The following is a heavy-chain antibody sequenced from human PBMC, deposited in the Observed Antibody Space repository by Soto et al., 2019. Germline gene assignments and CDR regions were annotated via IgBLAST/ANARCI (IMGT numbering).Heavy chain of an antibody. Sequence: RASVKVSCKASGYTFTSYAMHWVRQAPGQRLEWMGWINAGNGNTKYSQKFQGRVTITRDTSANTAYMELSSLISEDTAVYYCARPKDYDDCLDYWGQGTLVTVSS. J-gene: IGHJ4*02. CDR1: GYTFTSYA. D-gene: IGHD3-22*01. CDR2: INAGNGNT. CDR3: ARPKDYDDCLDY. V-gene: IGHV1-3*01.